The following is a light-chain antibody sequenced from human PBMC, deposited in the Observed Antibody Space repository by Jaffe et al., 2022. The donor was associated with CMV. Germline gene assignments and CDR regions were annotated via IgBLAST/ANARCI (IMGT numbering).Light chain of an antibody. Sequence: DIQMTQSPSSLSASVGDRVTITCRASQGISDYLAWYQQKSGKAPKLLIYGASTLQSGVPSRFTGSGSGTDFTLTITTLQPEDAATYYCQRYGSAPWTFGPGTKVEIK. V-gene: IGKV1-27*01. CDR3: QRYGSAPWT. CDR2: GAS. CDR1: QGISDY. J-gene: IGKJ1*01.